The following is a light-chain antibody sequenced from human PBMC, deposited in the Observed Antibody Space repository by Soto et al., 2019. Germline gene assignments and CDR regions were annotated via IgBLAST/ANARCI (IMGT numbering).Light chain of an antibody. Sequence: QSALTQPASVSGSPGQSITFSCTGTRSDIGAYNFVSWYQQHPGEVPKLILYDVNVRPSGVSNRFSGSKSGNTASLTISGLQAEDEADYYCTSWTTSTTMIFGGGTQLTVL. V-gene: IGLV2-14*03. CDR3: TSWTTSTTMI. J-gene: IGLJ2*01. CDR1: RSDIGAYNF. CDR2: DVN.